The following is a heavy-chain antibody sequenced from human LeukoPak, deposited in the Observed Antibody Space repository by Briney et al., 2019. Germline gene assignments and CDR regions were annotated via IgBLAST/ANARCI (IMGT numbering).Heavy chain of an antibody. Sequence: GGSLRLSCAASGFTFSGSAMHWVRQASGKGLEWVGRIRSKANSYATAYAASVKGRFTISRDDSKNTAYLQMNSLKTEDTAVYYCTRPGCSSTSCALTYGMDVWGQGTTVIVSS. CDR3: TRPGCSSTSCALTYGMDV. D-gene: IGHD2-2*01. J-gene: IGHJ6*02. V-gene: IGHV3-73*01. CDR1: GFTFSGSA. CDR2: IRSKANSYAT.